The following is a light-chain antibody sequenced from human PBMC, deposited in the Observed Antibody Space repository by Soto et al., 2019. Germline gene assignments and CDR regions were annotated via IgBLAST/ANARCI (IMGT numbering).Light chain of an antibody. CDR1: SSDVGAYDY. CDR3: SSFAGINNLL. Sequence: QSALTQPPSASGSPGQSVTISCTGTSSDVGAYDYVSWYQQHPGKAPKLMIYEVSQRPSGVPDRFSGPKSGNTASLTISGLQAEDEGDYYCSSFAGINNLLFGGGTKVTVL. V-gene: IGLV2-8*01. CDR2: EVS. J-gene: IGLJ2*01.